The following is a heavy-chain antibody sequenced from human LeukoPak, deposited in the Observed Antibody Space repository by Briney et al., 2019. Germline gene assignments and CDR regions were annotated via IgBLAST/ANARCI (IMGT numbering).Heavy chain of an antibody. CDR2: IRYDGSNK. CDR3: AKKSRGSGSYYGDY. CDR1: GFTFSYYG. Sequence: GGSLRLSCAASGFTFSYYGMHWVRQAPGKGLEWVAFIRYDGSNKYYADSVKGRFTISRDNSKNTLYLQMNSLRAEDTAVYYCAKKSRGSGSYYGDYWGQGILVTVSS. V-gene: IGHV3-30*02. D-gene: IGHD3-10*01. J-gene: IGHJ4*02.